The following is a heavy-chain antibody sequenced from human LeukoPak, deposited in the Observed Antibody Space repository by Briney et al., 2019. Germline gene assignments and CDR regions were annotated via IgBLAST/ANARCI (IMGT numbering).Heavy chain of an antibody. V-gene: IGHV3-11*03. Sequence: KPGGSLRLSCAASGFTFSDYYMSWIRQAPGKGLEWVSYISSSSSYTNYADSVKGRFTTSRDNSKNTLYLQMNSLRAEDTAIYYCAKLPREYCSSTSCPNWFDTWGQGTLVTVSS. D-gene: IGHD2-2*01. CDR1: GFTFSDYY. CDR3: AKLPREYCSSTSCPNWFDT. CDR2: ISSSSSYT. J-gene: IGHJ5*02.